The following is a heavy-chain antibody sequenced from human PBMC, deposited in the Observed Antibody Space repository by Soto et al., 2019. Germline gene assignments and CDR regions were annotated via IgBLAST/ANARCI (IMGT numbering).Heavy chain of an antibody. Sequence: QVQLVESGGGVVQPGRSLRLSCAASGFTFSSYGMHWVRQAPGKGLEWVAVIRYDGSNKYYADSVKGRFTISRDNSKNTLYLQMNSLRAEDTAVYYCARDLGYWGQGTLVTVSS. D-gene: IGHD3-16*01. CDR2: IRYDGSNK. CDR1: GFTFSSYG. J-gene: IGHJ4*02. CDR3: ARDLGY. V-gene: IGHV3-33*01.